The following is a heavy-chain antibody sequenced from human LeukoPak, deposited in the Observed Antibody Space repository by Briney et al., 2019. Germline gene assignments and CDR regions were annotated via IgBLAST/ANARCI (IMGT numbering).Heavy chain of an antibody. CDR1: GYTFTSYY. CDR2: INPSGCST. J-gene: IGHJ6*02. D-gene: IGHD2-2*01. Sequence: ASVKVSCKASGYTFTSYYMHWVRQAPGQGLEWMGIINPSGCSTSYAQKFQGRVTMTRDTSTGTVYMELSSLRSEDTAVYYCARSAEYQLLWSAEYGMDVWGQGTTVTVSS. CDR3: ARSAEYQLLWSAEYGMDV. V-gene: IGHV1-46*01.